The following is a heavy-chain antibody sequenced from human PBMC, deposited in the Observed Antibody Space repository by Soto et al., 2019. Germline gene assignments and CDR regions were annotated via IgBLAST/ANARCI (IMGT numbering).Heavy chain of an antibody. Sequence: GGSLRLSCAASGLTFSDSAIHWVRQASGKGLEWVGRIRSKTNNYATTYAASVKGRFTISRDDSKNTAYLQMNSLRAEDTAVYYCAKDARLLWFGEPNWFDPWGQGTLVTVSS. V-gene: IGHV3-73*01. CDR3: AKDARLLWFGEPNWFDP. J-gene: IGHJ5*02. D-gene: IGHD3-10*01. CDR2: IRSKTNNYAT. CDR1: GLTFSDSA.